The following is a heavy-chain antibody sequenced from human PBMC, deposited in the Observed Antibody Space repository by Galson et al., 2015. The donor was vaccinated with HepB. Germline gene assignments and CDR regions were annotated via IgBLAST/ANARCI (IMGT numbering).Heavy chain of an antibody. CDR1: GGTFSSYA. V-gene: IGHV1-69*13. D-gene: IGHD2-21*01. J-gene: IGHJ4*02. Sequence: SVKVSCKASGGTFSSYAISWVRQAPGQGLEWMGGIIPIFGTANYAQKFQGRVTITADESTSTAYMELSSLRSEDTAVYYCAGSHTRYCGGDCYLFDYWGQGTLVTVSS. CDR2: IIPIFGTA. CDR3: AGSHTRYCGGDCYLFDY.